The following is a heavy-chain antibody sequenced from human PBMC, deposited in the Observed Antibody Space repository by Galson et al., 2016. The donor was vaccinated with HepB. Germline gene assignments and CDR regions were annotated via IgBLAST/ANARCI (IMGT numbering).Heavy chain of an antibody. CDR3: AGHSGYSPFDY. V-gene: IGHV4-39*01. J-gene: IGHJ4*02. D-gene: IGHD3-22*01. CDR2: IHHNGIT. Sequence: SETLSLTCTVSGGSITTSSGDYHWGWLRQPPGKGLEWLGNIHHNGITYYNPSLRSRVTISRDTSKNQFSLRLSSVTAADTAVFYCAGHSGYSPFDYWSQGTLVAVSS. CDR1: GGSITTSSGDYH.